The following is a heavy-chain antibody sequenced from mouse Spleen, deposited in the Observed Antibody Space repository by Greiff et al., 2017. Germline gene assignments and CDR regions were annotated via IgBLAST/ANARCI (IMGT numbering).Heavy chain of an antibody. CDR1: GYTFTSYW. CDR2: INPSSGYT. D-gene: IGHD1-1*01. CDR3: ARSGYYDGSSSRGWYFDV. J-gene: IGHJ1*01. Sequence: QVQLQQSGAELAKPGASVKLSCKASGYTFTSYWMHWVKQRPGQGLEWIGYINPSSGYTKYNQKFKDKATLTADKSSSTAYMQLSSLTYEDSAVYYCARSGYYDGSSSRGWYFDVWGAGTTVTVSS. V-gene: IGHV1-7*01.